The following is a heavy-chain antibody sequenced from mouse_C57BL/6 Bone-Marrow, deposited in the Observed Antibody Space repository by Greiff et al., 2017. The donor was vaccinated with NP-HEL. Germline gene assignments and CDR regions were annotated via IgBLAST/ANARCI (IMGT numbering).Heavy chain of an antibody. CDR3: ARDNYGSSFN. CDR1: GYTFTSYG. CDR2: IYPRSGNT. V-gene: IGHV1-81*01. Sequence: VQLQESGAELARPGASVKLSCKASGYTFTSYGISWVKQRTGQGLEWIGEIYPRSGNTYYNEKFKGKATLTADKSSSTAYMELRSLTSEDSAVYFCARDNYGSSFNWGQGTLVTVSA. D-gene: IGHD1-1*01. J-gene: IGHJ3*01.